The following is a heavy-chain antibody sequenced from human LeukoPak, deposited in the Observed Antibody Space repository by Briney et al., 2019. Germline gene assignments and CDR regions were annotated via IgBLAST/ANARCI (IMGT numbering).Heavy chain of an antibody. J-gene: IGHJ4*02. CDR2: IDEYGTTI. V-gene: IGHV3-74*01. D-gene: IGHD5-12*01. CDR3: ATDLSGRQDY. Sequence: PGGSLRLSCAASGNYWMHWVRQAPGKGLVWVSRIDEYGTTISYADSVKGRFTISRNNAGDTLFLQMNSLRAEDTGVYYCATDLSGRQDYWGQGTLVTVSS. CDR1: GNYW.